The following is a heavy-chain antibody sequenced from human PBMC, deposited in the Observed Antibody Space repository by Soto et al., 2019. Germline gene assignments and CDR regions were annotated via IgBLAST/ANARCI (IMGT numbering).Heavy chain of an antibody. Sequence: GSLRLSCAASGFTFSSYAMSWVRQAPVNGLEWVSSISGSGGSTYYADSVKGRFTISRDNSKNTLYLQMSSLRADDTAVDYCAKDAYPYGMDVGGQGPTVTVSS. J-gene: IGHJ6*02. V-gene: IGHV3-23*01. CDR3: AKDAYPYGMDV. CDR2: ISGSGGST. CDR1: GFTFSSYA.